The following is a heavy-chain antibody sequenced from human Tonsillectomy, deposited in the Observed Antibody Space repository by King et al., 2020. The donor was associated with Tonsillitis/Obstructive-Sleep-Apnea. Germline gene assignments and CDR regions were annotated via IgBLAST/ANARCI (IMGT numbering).Heavy chain of an antibody. CDR3: AAAYDSSGYLYDAFNI. CDR2: IVVGSGNT. CDR1: GFTFTSSA. D-gene: IGHD3-22*01. Sequence: MQLVQSGPEVKKPGTSVKVSCKASGFTFTSSAMQWVRQARGQRLEWIGWIVVGSGNTNYAQKFQERVTITRDMSTSTAYMELSSLRSEDTAGYYCAAAYDSSGYLYDAFNIWGQGTMVTVSS. J-gene: IGHJ3*02. V-gene: IGHV1-58*02.